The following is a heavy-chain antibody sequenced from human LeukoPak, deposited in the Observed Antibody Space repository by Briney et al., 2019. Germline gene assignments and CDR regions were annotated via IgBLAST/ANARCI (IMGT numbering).Heavy chain of an antibody. CDR2: ISGSGGST. V-gene: IGHV3-23*01. J-gene: IGHJ6*02. CDR1: GFTFSNYA. Sequence: GGSLRLSCAASGFTFSNYAMSWVRQAPGKGLECVSGISGSGGSTYYVDSVKGRFTISRDNAKNSLYLQMNSLRAEDTAVYYCARDQPTKKWERDYYYYGMDVWGQGTTVTVSS. CDR3: ARDQPTKKWERDYYYYGMDV. D-gene: IGHD1-26*01.